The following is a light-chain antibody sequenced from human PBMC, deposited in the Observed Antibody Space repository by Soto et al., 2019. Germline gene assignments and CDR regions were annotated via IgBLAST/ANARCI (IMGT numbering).Light chain of an antibody. CDR1: QSVSRNS. CDR3: QQYGTSPTT. CDR2: GAS. J-gene: IGKJ3*01. Sequence: EIVLTQSPGTLSLSPGERATLSCRAIQSVSRNSLAWYQQQPGQAPRLLIYGASSRATDIPDRFSGSGSGTDFTLIVSRLEPEDFAVYFCQQYGTSPTTFGPGTKVDIK. V-gene: IGKV3-20*01.